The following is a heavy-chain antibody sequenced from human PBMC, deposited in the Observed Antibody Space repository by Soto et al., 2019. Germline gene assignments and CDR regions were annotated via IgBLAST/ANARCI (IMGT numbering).Heavy chain of an antibody. Sequence: VQLVESGGGVVQPGRSLRLSCATSGFTFRSYGMHWVRQAPGKGLEWVALISYDGSNTYYADSVKGRFTLSRDNSKNTLYLQMNSLRTEDTAVYYCAKDRTVVIRAAPVLSGAWGQGTTVTVSS. J-gene: IGHJ6*02. CDR3: AKDRTVVIRAAPVLSGA. CDR2: ISYDGSNT. CDR1: GFTFRSYG. D-gene: IGHD2-2*01. V-gene: IGHV3-30*18.